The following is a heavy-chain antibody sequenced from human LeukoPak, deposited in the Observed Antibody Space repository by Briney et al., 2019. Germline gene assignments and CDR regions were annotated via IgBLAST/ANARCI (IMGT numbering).Heavy chain of an antibody. Sequence: GGSLRLSCAASGFTFSSYGMHWVRQAPGKGLEWVAVIWYDGSNKYYADSVKGRFTISRDNSKNTLYLQMNSLRAEDTAVYYCAREPGNGLLPVDYWGQGTLVTVSS. CDR2: IWYDGSNK. CDR1: GFTFSSYG. J-gene: IGHJ4*02. V-gene: IGHV3-33*01. D-gene: IGHD3-22*01. CDR3: AREPGNGLLPVDY.